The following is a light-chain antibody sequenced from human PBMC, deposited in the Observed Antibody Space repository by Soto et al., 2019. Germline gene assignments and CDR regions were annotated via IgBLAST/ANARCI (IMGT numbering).Light chain of an antibody. Sequence: DIQMTQSPSTLSASVGDRVTITCRASQSLSTWLAWYQQQPGKAPKLLIYDASSLETGVPSRFSGSGSATEFTLTISSLQPDDFATYYCQQYNTSWTFGQGTKVEIK. J-gene: IGKJ1*01. CDR3: QQYNTSWT. CDR1: QSLSTW. V-gene: IGKV1-5*01. CDR2: DAS.